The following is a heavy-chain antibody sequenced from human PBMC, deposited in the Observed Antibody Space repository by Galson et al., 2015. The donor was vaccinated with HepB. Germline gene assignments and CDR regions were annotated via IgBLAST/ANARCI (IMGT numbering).Heavy chain of an antibody. J-gene: IGHJ5*02. D-gene: IGHD3-3*01. V-gene: IGHV1-8*01. CDR2: MNPNSGNT. CDR1: GYTFTSYD. CDR3: ATIHDFWSGRIDGFDP. Sequence: SVKVSCKASGYTFTSYDINWVRQATGQGLEWMGWMNPNSGNTGYAQKFQGRVTMTRNTSISTAYMELSSLRSEDTAVYYCATIHDFWSGRIDGFDPWGQGTPVTVSS.